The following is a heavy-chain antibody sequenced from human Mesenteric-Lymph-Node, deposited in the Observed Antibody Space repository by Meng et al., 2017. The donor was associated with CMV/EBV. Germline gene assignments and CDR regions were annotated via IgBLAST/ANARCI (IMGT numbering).Heavy chain of an antibody. CDR1: GFTFSSYA. CDR2: ISYDGSNK. CDR3: ARDVGITGTTGARFDY. J-gene: IGHJ4*02. Sequence: GFTFSSYAMPWVRQAPGKGLEWVAVISYDGSNKYYADSVKGRFTISRDNSKNTLYLQMNSLRAEDTAVYYCARDVGITGTTGARFDYWGQGTLVTVSS. V-gene: IGHV3-30-3*01. D-gene: IGHD1-20*01.